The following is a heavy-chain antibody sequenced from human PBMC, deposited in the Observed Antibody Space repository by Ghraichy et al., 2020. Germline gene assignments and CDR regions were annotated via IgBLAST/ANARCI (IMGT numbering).Heavy chain of an antibody. CDR2: ISSSGTTI. J-gene: IGHJ4*02. CDR1: GFTFSSQD. Sequence: GGSLRLSCAASGFTFSSQDMDWVRQAPGKGLEWISYISSSGTTIYYADSVKGRFTISRDNAKNSLYLQMNTLRAEDTAVYYCVLDSIMIFGVIKSYWGQGTLVTVSS. V-gene: IGHV3-48*01. CDR3: VLDSIMIFGVIKSY. D-gene: IGHD3-3*01.